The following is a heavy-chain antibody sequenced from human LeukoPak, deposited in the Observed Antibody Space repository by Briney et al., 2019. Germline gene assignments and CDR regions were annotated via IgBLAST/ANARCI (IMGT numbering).Heavy chain of an antibody. D-gene: IGHD3-3*01. CDR2: INHSGST. CDR3: ARPNYDFWSGYYSYNWFDP. CDR1: GGSFSGYY. V-gene: IGHV4-34*01. Sequence: PSETLSLTCAVYGGSFSGYYWSWIRQPPGKGLEWIGEINHSGSTNYNPSLKSRVTISVDTSKNQFSLKLSSVTAADTAVYYCARPNYDFWSGYYSYNWFDPWGQGTLVTVSS. J-gene: IGHJ5*02.